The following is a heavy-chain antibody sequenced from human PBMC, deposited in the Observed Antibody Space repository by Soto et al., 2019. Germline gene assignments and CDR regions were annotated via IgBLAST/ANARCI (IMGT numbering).Heavy chain of an antibody. CDR2: IYHSGST. CDR1: GGSISSGGYS. V-gene: IGHV4-30-2*01. CDR3: ASAGGLGAVAADY. D-gene: IGHD6-19*01. Sequence: QLQLQESGSGLVKPSQTLSLTCAVSGGSISSGGYSWSWIRQPPGKGLEWIGYIYHSGSTYYNPSLKSRVTISVDGSKTQFSLKLSSVTAADTAVYFCASAGGLGAVAADYWGQGTLVTVSS. J-gene: IGHJ4*02.